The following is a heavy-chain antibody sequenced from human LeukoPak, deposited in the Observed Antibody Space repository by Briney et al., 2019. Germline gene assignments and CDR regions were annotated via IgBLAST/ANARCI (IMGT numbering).Heavy chain of an antibody. J-gene: IGHJ3*02. V-gene: IGHV4-59*01. CDR2: IYYSGST. Sequence: SETLSLTCTVSGGSISSYYRSWIRQPPGKGLEWIGYIYYSGSTNYNPSLKSRVTISVDTSKNQFSLKLSSVTAADTAVYYCARDPNSEIGSYYSHAFDIWGQGTMVTVSS. D-gene: IGHD1-26*01. CDR1: GGSISSYY. CDR3: ARDPNSEIGSYYSHAFDI.